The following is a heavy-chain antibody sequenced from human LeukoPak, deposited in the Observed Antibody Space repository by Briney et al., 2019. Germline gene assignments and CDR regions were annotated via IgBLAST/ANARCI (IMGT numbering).Heavy chain of an antibody. D-gene: IGHD1-26*01. J-gene: IGHJ4*02. CDR2: FYTSGST. CDR1: GGSISSGSYY. Sequence: SETLSLTCTVSGGSISSGSYYWSWIRQPAGKGLEWIGRFYTSGSTNYNPSLKSRVTISLDTSKNQFSLKLSSVTAADTAVYYCARGLNSGSYYAYFDYWGQGTLVTVSS. CDR3: ARGLNSGSYYAYFDY. V-gene: IGHV4-61*02.